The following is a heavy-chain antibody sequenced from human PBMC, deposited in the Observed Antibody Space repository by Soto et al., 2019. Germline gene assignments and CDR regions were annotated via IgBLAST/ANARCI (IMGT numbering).Heavy chain of an antibody. J-gene: IGHJ4*02. CDR3: ARPSFNPGQIAAAGHQVDY. D-gene: IGHD6-13*01. V-gene: IGHV5-51*01. CDR2: IYPGDSDT. CDR1: GYSFTSYW. Sequence: GESLKISCKGSGYSFTSYWIGWVRQMPGKGLEWMGIIYPGDSDTRYSPSFQGQVTISADKSISTAYLQWSSLKASDTAMYYCARPSFNPGQIAAAGHQVDYWGQGTLVTVSS.